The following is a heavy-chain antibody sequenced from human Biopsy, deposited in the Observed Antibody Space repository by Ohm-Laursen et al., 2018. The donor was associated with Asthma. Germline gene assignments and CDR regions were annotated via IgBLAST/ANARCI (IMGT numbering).Heavy chain of an antibody. CDR3: ARVPVAAAGPYYYGMDV. D-gene: IGHD6-13*01. V-gene: IGHV3-30-3*01. CDR2: IFFDGSNK. J-gene: IGHJ6*02. Sequence: SLRLSCAASGFTFHNYVMHWVRQAPGKGLEWVAGIFFDGSNKYYADSVKGRFTVSRDSSKNTLYLQMNSLRADDTAVYYCARVPVAAAGPYYYGMDVWGQGTTVTVSS. CDR1: GFTFHNYV.